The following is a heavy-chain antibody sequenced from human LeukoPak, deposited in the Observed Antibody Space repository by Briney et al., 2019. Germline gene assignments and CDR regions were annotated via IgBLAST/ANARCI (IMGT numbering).Heavy chain of an antibody. Sequence: ASVKVSCKASGYTFTSYDINWVRQATGQGLEWMGWMNPNSGNTGYAQKFQGRVTMTRNTSVSTAYMELSSLRSEDTAVYYCAREQRVVVAFGYYYYYGMDVWGQGTTVTVSS. CDR2: MNPNSGNT. V-gene: IGHV1-8*01. CDR1: GYTFTSYD. D-gene: IGHD2-15*01. J-gene: IGHJ6*02. CDR3: AREQRVVVAFGYYYYYGMDV.